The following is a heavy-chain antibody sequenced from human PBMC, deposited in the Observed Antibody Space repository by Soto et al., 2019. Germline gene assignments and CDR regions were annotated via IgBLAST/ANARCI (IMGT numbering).Heavy chain of an antibody. V-gene: IGHV1-58*02. CDR3: AAGVIAARPDYYYYGMDV. CDR2: IVVGSGNT. J-gene: IGHJ6*02. D-gene: IGHD6-6*01. CDR1: GFTFTSSA. Sequence: ASVKVSCKASGFTFTSSAMQWVRQARGQRLEWIGWIVVGSGNTNYAQKFQERVTITRDMSTSTAYMELSSLRSEDTAVYYCAAGVIAARPDYYYYGMDVWGQGTTVTVSS.